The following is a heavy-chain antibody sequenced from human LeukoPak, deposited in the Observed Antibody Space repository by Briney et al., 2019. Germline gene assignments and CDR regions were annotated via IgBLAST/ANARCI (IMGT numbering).Heavy chain of an antibody. D-gene: IGHD6-13*01. CDR1: GGTFSSYA. CDR3: ATTPPGIAPYYFDY. V-gene: IGHV1-69*13. CDR2: IIPIFGTA. Sequence: SVKVSCKASGGTFSSYAISWVRQAPGQGLEWMGGIIPIFGTANYAQKFQGRVTITADESTSTAYMELSSLRSEDTAVYYCATTPPGIAPYYFDYWGQGTLVTVSS. J-gene: IGHJ4*02.